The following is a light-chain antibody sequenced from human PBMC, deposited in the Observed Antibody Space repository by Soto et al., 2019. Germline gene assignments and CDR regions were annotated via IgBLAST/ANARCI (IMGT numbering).Light chain of an antibody. Sequence: ENVLTQSPGTLSLSPGERATLSCRASQSVTNNFFAWYQQRPGQAPRLLIYGISNRATGIPDRFSGSGSGTDFTLTISRLEPEDFVVYYCQQYITLPHTFGQGTKV. J-gene: IGKJ2*01. V-gene: IGKV3-20*01. CDR1: QSVTNNF. CDR2: GIS. CDR3: QQYITLPHT.